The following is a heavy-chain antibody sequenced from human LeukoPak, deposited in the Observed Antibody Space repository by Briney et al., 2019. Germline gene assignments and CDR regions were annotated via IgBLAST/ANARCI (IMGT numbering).Heavy chain of an antibody. CDR3: ARSSRPAGAFDY. D-gene: IGHD3-10*01. CDR2: ISYDGSNK. Sequence: PGGSLRLSCAASGFTFSSYAMHWVRQAPGKGLEWVAVISYDGSNKYYADSVKGRFTISRDNSKNTLYPQMNSLRAEDTAVYYCARSSRPAGAFDYWGQGTLVTVSS. J-gene: IGHJ4*02. V-gene: IGHV3-30-3*01. CDR1: GFTFSSYA.